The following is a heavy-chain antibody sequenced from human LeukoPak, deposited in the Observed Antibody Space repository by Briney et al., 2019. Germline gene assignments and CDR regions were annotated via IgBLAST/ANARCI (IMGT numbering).Heavy chain of an antibody. V-gene: IGHV4-30-2*01. CDR1: GGSISSGGYS. J-gene: IGHJ4*02. D-gene: IGHD2-21*02. Sequence: SETLSLTCAVSGGSISSGGYSWSWIRQPPGKGLEWIGYIYHSGSTYYNPSLKSRVTISVDRSKYQFSLKLSSVTAADTAVYYCASGTECGGDCYSLWGQGTLVTVSS. CDR3: ASGTECGGDCYSL. CDR2: IYHSGST.